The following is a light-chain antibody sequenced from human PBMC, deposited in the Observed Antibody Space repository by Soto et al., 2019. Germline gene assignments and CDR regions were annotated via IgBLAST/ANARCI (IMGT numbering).Light chain of an antibody. V-gene: IGLV9-49*01. CDR2: VGTGGIVG. CDR1: SGYSNSK. Sequence: QSVLTQPPSASASLGASVTLTCTLSSGYSNSKVDWYQQRPGKGPRFVMRVGTGGIVGSKGDGIPDRFSVLGSGLNRYLTIKNIQEEDESDYHCGTYYGSGSNFNMVFGGGTKVTVL. CDR3: GTYYGSGSNFNMV. J-gene: IGLJ2*01.